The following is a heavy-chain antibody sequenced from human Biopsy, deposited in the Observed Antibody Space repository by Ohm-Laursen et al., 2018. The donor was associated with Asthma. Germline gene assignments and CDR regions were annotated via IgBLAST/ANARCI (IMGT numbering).Heavy chain of an antibody. CDR3: ARGYSGSDRIVYYYSGLEV. V-gene: IGHV1-69*13. Sequence: SVKVSCNASGDSFSNYAISWVRQAPGQGLEWTGGLIPVLGTPDHAQMFEGRVTITADESTSTAYMELSSLSSEDTAVYYCARGYSGSDRIVYYYSGLEVWGQGTTVTVSS. CDR1: GDSFSNYA. D-gene: IGHD5-12*01. CDR2: LIPVLGTP. J-gene: IGHJ6*02.